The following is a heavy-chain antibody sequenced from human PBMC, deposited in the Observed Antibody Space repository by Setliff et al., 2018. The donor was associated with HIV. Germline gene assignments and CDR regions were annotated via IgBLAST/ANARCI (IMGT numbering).Heavy chain of an antibody. CDR1: GGSFSDYY. V-gene: IGHV4-34*01. D-gene: IGHD6-13*01. CDR3: ERVSCSSWYSIPRYYYYSMDV. J-gene: IGHJ6*03. CDR2: INHSANT. Sequence: SETLSLTCEVYGGSFSDYYYTWIRQSPGKGLEWIGEINHSANTMDNASLKGRVTLSVDASKSQFSLKLRSVTAADTAVYYCERVSCSSWYSIPRYYYYSMDVWGNGTTVTVSS.